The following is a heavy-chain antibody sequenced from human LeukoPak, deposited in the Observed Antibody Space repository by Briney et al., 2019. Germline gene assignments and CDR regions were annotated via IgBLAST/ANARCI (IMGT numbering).Heavy chain of an antibody. CDR2: MKGGGET. Sequence: GGSLRLSCAPPGFSFTNHAMSRVRQAPARGPEWLSSMKGGGETFYAVSVKGRFTLSRDDSRNTVYLQLNNLRVEDTAIYYCARASWISTADGVCWGQGTQVTVSS. CDR3: ARASWISTADGVC. J-gene: IGHJ4*02. V-gene: IGHV3-23*01. D-gene: IGHD3-3*01. CDR1: GFSFTNHA.